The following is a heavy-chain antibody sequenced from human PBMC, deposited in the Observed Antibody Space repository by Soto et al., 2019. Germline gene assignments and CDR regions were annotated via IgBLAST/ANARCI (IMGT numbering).Heavy chain of an antibody. J-gene: IGHJ4*02. Sequence: SETLSLTCTVSGGSISSYYWSWIRQPPGKGLEWIGYIYYSGSTNYNPSLKSRVTISVDTSKNQFSLKLSSVTAADTAVYYWERHLLGFGEANFDYWGKGTLVTVSS. D-gene: IGHD3-10*01. CDR1: GGSISSYY. V-gene: IGHV4-59*08. CDR3: ERHLLGFGEANFDY. CDR2: IYYSGST.